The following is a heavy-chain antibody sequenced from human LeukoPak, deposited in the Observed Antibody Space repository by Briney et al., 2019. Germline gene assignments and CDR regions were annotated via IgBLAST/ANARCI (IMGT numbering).Heavy chain of an antibody. D-gene: IGHD5-18*01. CDR2: INHSGST. Sequence: SETLSLTCAGYGGSFSGYYWSWIRQPPGKGLEWIGEINHSGSTNYNPSLKSRVTISVDTSKNQFSLKLSSVTAADTAVYYCARMGNSYGHNFDYWGQGTLVTVSS. V-gene: IGHV4-34*09. CDR1: GGSFSGYY. J-gene: IGHJ4*02. CDR3: ARMGNSYGHNFDY.